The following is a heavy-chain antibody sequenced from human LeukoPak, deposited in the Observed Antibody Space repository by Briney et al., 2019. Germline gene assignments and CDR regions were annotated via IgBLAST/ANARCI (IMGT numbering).Heavy chain of an antibody. D-gene: IGHD3-9*01. CDR1: GFTFTSSA. CDR3: ASRGFDWLSNWFDP. Sequence: SVKVSCKASGFTFTSSAMQWVRQARGQRLEWIGWIVVGSGNTNYAQKFQERVTITRDMSTSTAYMELSSLRSEDTAVYYCASRGFDWLSNWFDPWGQGTLVTVSS. CDR2: IVVGSGNT. V-gene: IGHV1-58*02. J-gene: IGHJ5*02.